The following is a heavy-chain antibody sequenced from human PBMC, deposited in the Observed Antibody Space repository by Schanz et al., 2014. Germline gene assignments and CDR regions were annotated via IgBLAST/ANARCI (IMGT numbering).Heavy chain of an antibody. J-gene: IGHJ6*03. D-gene: IGHD6-19*01. CDR2: MNPNSGNT. CDR3: ARLGTGMAVAGSVIDSYYYYMDV. Sequence: QVHLVQSGAEVKKPGASVKVSCKASGYNITSNDVTWVRQATGQGLEWMGWMNPNSGNTGYAQKFQGRVTMTRNNSRSTVYMELSSLRSEVTAVYYCARLGTGMAVAGSVIDSYYYYMDVWGEGTTVIVSS. CDR1: GYNITSND. V-gene: IGHV1-8*01.